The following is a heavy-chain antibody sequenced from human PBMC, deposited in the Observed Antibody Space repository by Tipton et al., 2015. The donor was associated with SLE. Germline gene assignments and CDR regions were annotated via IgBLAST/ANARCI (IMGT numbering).Heavy chain of an antibody. J-gene: IGHJ4*02. CDR3: ARGADIVVVAAVYFDY. V-gene: IGHV4-59*01. Sequence: TLSLTCTVSGGSINSYYWSWIRQPPGKGLEWIGYIYYSGSTNYNPSLKSRVTISVDTSKNQFSLRLSSVTAADTAVYYCARGADIVVVAAVYFDYWGQGTLVTVSS. D-gene: IGHD2-2*01. CDR2: IYYSGST. CDR1: GGSINSYY.